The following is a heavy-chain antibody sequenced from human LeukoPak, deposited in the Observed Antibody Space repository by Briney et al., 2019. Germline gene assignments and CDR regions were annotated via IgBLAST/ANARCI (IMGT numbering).Heavy chain of an antibody. CDR3: AREGSGWELVRQRPHFDY. CDR2: IYYSGST. CDR1: GGSISSSSYY. Sequence: SETLSLTCTVSGGSISSSSYYWGWIRQPPGKGLKWIGSIYYSGSTYYNPSLKSQVTISVDTSKNQFSLKLSSVTAADTAVYYCAREGSGWELVRQRPHFDYWGQGTLVTVSS. J-gene: IGHJ4*02. V-gene: IGHV4-39*07. D-gene: IGHD1-26*01.